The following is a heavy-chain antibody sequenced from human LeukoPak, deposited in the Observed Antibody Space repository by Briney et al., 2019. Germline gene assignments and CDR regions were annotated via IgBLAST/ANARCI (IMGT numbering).Heavy chain of an antibody. J-gene: IGHJ3*02. D-gene: IGHD3-22*01. CDR2: IYHSGST. CDR3: AREILFDYYDSSGYSGAFDI. V-gene: IGHV4-38-2*02. Sequence: SETLSLTCTVSGYSISSGYYWGWIRQPPGKGLEWIGSIYHSGSTYYNPSLKSRVTISVDTSKNQFSLKLSSVTAADTAVYYCAREILFDYYDSSGYSGAFDIWGQGTMVTVSS. CDR1: GYSISSGYY.